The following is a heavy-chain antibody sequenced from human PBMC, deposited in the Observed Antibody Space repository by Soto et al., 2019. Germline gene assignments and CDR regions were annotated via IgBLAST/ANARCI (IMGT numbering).Heavy chain of an antibody. CDR2: IYYSGST. CDR3: ARAGYYFDY. Sequence: PSETLSLTCTVSGGSIGSYYWSWIRQPPGKGLEWIGYIYYSGSTNYNPSLKSRVTISVDTSKNQFSLKLSSVTAADTAVYYCARAGYYFDYWGQGTLVTVSS. J-gene: IGHJ4*02. CDR1: GGSIGSYY. V-gene: IGHV4-59*01.